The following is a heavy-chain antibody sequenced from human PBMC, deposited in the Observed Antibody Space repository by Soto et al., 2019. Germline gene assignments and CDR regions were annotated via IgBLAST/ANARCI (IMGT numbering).Heavy chain of an antibody. CDR1: GGSVSSRNYY. CDR3: ARGSYGSGSYPPTHNWFDP. CDR2: IYYSGST. D-gene: IGHD3-10*01. J-gene: IGHJ5*02. V-gene: IGHV4-31*03. Sequence: SETLSLTCTVSGGSVSSRNYYGGWIRQPPGKGLEWIAYIYYSGSTYYNPSLKSRVTISVDTSKNQFSLKLSSVIAADTAVYYCARGSYGSGSYPPTHNWFDPWGQGTLVTVSS.